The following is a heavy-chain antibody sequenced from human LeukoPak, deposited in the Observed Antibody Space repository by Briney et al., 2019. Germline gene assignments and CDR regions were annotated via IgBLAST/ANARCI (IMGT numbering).Heavy chain of an antibody. V-gene: IGHV1-69*13. D-gene: IGHD2-2*01. CDR3: ARSYCSSTSCYWFDP. Sequence: SVKVSCKASGGTFSNYAISWVRQAPGQGLEWMGGIIPIFSTANYAQKFQGRVTITADESTSTAYMELSSLRSGDTAVYYCARSYCSSTSCYWFDPWGQGTLVAVSS. J-gene: IGHJ5*02. CDR2: IIPIFSTA. CDR1: GGTFSNYA.